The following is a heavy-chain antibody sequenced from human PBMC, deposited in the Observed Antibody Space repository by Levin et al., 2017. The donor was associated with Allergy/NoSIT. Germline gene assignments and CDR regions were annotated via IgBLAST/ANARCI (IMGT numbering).Heavy chain of an antibody. Sequence: GESLKISCAASGFTFSDYYMSWIRQAPGKGLEWVSYISSSGSTIYYADSVKGRFTISRDNAKNSLYLQMNSLRAEDTAVYYCARTRGLPGYGDYTDYWGQGTLVTVSS. CDR2: ISSSGSTI. J-gene: IGHJ4*02. D-gene: IGHD4-17*01. CDR1: GFTFSDYY. V-gene: IGHV3-11*01. CDR3: ARTRGLPGYGDYTDY.